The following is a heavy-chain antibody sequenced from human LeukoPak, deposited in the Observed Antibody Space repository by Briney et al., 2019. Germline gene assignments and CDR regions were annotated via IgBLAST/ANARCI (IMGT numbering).Heavy chain of an antibody. J-gene: IGHJ4*02. CDR1: GLTFTSYE. CDR3: ARERRDGYNFYYFDY. Sequence: GGSLRLSCAASGLTFTSYEMNWVRQAPGKGLEWVSYISSSGSTIYYADSVKGRFTISRDNAKNSLYLQMNSLRAEDTAVYYCARERRDGYNFYYFDYWGQGTLVTVSS. CDR2: ISSSGSTI. V-gene: IGHV3-48*03. D-gene: IGHD5-24*01.